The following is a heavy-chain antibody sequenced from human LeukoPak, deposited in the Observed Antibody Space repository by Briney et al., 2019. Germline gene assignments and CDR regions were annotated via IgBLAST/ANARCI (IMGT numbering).Heavy chain of an antibody. D-gene: IGHD2-2*01. CDR3: AKDQCTRTSCDGYPGY. V-gene: IGHV3-30*02. Sequence: GGSLRLSCAASGFTFTSYGMHWVRQAPGKGLEWVAFIHFDGSTKYSGDSVQGRFTISRDNSRNILYLQMNNLRPEDTAFYYCAKDQCTRTSCDGYPGYWGQGTLVTVSS. J-gene: IGHJ4*02. CDR2: IHFDGSTK. CDR1: GFTFTSYG.